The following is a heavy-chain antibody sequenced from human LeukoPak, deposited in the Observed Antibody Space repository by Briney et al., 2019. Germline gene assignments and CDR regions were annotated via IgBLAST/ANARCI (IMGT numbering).Heavy chain of an antibody. CDR1: GFTFSNAW. V-gene: IGHV3-15*01. D-gene: IGHD3-9*01. CDR3: TTEFVLTGYYPKGDPLDY. CDR2: IKSKTDGGTT. Sequence: NPGGSLRLSCAASGFTFSNAWMSWVRQAPGKGLEWVGRIKSKTDGGTTDYAAPVKGRFTISRDDSKNTLYLQMNSLKTEDTAVYYCTTEFVLTGYYPKGDPLDYWGQGTLVTVSS. J-gene: IGHJ4*02.